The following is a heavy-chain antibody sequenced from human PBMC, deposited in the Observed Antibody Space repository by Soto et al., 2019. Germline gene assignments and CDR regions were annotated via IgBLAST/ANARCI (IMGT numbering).Heavy chain of an antibody. J-gene: IGHJ6*02. Sequence: EVHLVESGGGLVKPGESLRLSCGASGFIFNSHTMTWVRQVTGKGLEWVSSIGSTGRDTYYPDSLKGRLTISRDNAKNSLYLQMDSVRAEDTAVYYCLKGGWGHVLDVWGQGTTVTVSS. CDR2: IGSTGRDT. V-gene: IGHV3-21*06. CDR1: GFIFNSHT. D-gene: IGHD3-16*01. CDR3: LKGGWGHVLDV.